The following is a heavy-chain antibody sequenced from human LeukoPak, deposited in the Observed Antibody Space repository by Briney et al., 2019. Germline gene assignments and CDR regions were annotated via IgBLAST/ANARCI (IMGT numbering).Heavy chain of an antibody. V-gene: IGHV1-8*01. Sequence: ASVKVSCKASGYTFTSHDYNWVRQVTGQGLEWMGWMNPNSGNTGYAQEFQGRVTMTRDTSISTAFMELISLRSEDTAVYYCARDDYGSGSYYLYYYYGMDVWGQGTTVTVSS. J-gene: IGHJ6*02. CDR2: MNPNSGNT. D-gene: IGHD3-10*01. CDR1: GYTFTSHD. CDR3: ARDDYGSGSYYLYYYYGMDV.